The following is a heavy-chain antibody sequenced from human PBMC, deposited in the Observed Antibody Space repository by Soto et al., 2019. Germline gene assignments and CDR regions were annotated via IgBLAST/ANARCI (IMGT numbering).Heavy chain of an antibody. CDR1: GGSISSGGYY. D-gene: IGHD3-10*01. CDR3: ARDYYGSGSYYKADYYYGMDV. CDR2: ISYSGST. Sequence: SETLSLTCTVSGGSISSGGYYWSWIRQHPGKGLEWIGYISYSGSTYYSPSLKSRVTISGDTSKNYFSLKLRSVTAADTAVYYCARDYYGSGSYYKADYYYGMDVWGQGTTVT. J-gene: IGHJ6*02. V-gene: IGHV4-31*03.